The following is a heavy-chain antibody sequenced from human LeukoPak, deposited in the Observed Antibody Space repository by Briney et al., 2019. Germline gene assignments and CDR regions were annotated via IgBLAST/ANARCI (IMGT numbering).Heavy chain of an antibody. Sequence: GGSLRLSCAASGFTFSSYGMHWVRQAPGKGLEWVAFIRYDGSNKYYADSVKGRFTISRDNSKNTLYLQMNSLRAEDTPVYYCAKDGDSSSWYYYYYMDVWGKGTTVTVSS. CDR2: IRYDGSNK. V-gene: IGHV3-30*02. D-gene: IGHD6-13*01. CDR3: AKDGDSSSWYYYYYMDV. J-gene: IGHJ6*03. CDR1: GFTFSSYG.